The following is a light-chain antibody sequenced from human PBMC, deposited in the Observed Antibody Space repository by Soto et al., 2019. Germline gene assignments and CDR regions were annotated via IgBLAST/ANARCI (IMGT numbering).Light chain of an antibody. CDR2: DTS. V-gene: IGKV3-15*01. CDR1: QSVSIH. Sequence: SLSLAARATLSCRASQSVSIHLAWYQQKPGQAPRLLIYDTSTRATGIPARFSGSGSGTEFTLTISSLQSEDFAVYYCQQYSNWPPITFGQGTRLEI. CDR3: QQYSNWPPIT. J-gene: IGKJ5*01.